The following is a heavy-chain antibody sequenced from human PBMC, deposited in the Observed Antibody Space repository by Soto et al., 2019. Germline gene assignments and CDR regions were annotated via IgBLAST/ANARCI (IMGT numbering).Heavy chain of an antibody. V-gene: IGHV3-48*01. CDR3: AVVPAANGHYGMDV. Sequence: EVQLVESGGGLVQPGGSLRLSCVASGFTFSSYSMNWVRQAPGKGLEWVSYISSSSSTIYYADSVKGRFTISRDNAKNSLYLQMNSLRAEDTAVYYCAVVPAANGHYGMDVWGQGTTVTVSS. J-gene: IGHJ6*02. CDR2: ISSSSSTI. D-gene: IGHD2-2*01. CDR1: GFTFSSYS.